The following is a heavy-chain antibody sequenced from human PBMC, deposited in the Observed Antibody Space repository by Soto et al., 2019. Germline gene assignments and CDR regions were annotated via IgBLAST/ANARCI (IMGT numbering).Heavy chain of an antibody. V-gene: IGHV1-69*13. CDR1: GGTFSSYA. Sequence: SVKVSCKASGGTFSSYAISWVRQAPGQGLEWMGGIIPIFGTANYAQKFQGRVTITADESTSTAYMELSSLRSEDTAVYYCARSSYGDYREGYFDYWGQGTLVTVSS. J-gene: IGHJ4*02. D-gene: IGHD4-17*01. CDR2: IIPIFGTA. CDR3: ARSSYGDYREGYFDY.